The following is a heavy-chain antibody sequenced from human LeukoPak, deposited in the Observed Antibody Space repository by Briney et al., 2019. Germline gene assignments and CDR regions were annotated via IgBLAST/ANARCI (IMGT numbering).Heavy chain of an antibody. CDR1: GYTFTSYG. Sequence: ASVKVSCKSSGYTFTSYGISWVRQAPGQGLEWLGWINPNNGGTKYAQNFKGRVTMTRDTSISTAYMGLSRLRSDDTAVYYCARDRVGGRPDYGGTDWGQGTLVTVSS. J-gene: IGHJ4*02. D-gene: IGHD4-23*01. CDR2: INPNNGGT. V-gene: IGHV1-2*02. CDR3: ARDRVGGRPDYGGTD.